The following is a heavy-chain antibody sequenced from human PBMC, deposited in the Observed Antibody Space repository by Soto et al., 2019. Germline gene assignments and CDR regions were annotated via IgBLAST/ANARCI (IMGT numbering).Heavy chain of an antibody. CDR3: ARARIVVVTAMDY. D-gene: IGHD2-21*02. CDR1: GFTFSSYG. CDR2: IWYDGSNK. J-gene: IGHJ4*02. V-gene: IGHV3-33*01. Sequence: GGSLRLSCAASGFTFSSYGMHWVRQAPGKGLEWVAVIWYDGSNKYYADSVKGRFTISRDNSKNTLYLQMNSLRAEDTAVYYCARARIVVVTAMDYWGQGTLVTVSS.